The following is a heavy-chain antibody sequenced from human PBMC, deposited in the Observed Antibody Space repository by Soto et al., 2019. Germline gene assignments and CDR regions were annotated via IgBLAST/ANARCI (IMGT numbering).Heavy chain of an antibody. J-gene: IGHJ2*01. D-gene: IGHD4-17*01. V-gene: IGHV4-31*01. CDR1: GGSISSGGYY. CDR2: IHYSGST. Sequence: QVQLQESGPGLVKPSQTLSLTCTVSGGSISSGGYYWSWIRQHPGKGLEWIGYIHYSGSTYYNPSPKGPVTISVDMSKNQFSLKLSSVTAADTAVYYCARHDYGDSFSWDFDLWGRGTLVTVYS. CDR3: ARHDYGDSFSWDFDL.